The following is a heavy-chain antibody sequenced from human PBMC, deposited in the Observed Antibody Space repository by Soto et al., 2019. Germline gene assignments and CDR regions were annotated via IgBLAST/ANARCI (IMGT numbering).Heavy chain of an antibody. V-gene: IGHV4-39*01. Sequence: SVPMSLTCPVAGVSISSSSYYSGRKRQPPGKGPEWIGSIYYSGSTYYNPSLKSRVTISVDTSKNQFSLKLSSVTAADTAVYYCARHAWVATTKKWFDPWGQGTLVTVSS. CDR2: IYYSGST. CDR3: ARHAWVATTKKWFDP. D-gene: IGHD5-12*01. J-gene: IGHJ5*02. CDR1: GVSISSSSYY.